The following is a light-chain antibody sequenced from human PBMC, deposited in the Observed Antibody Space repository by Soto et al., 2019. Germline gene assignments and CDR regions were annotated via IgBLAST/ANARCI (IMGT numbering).Light chain of an antibody. J-gene: IGLJ1*01. V-gene: IGLV2-14*01. CDR3: SSYTSSSTDV. CDR1: GSDVGFSNY. CDR2: DVS. Sequence: QSALTQPASVSGSPGQSITISCTGTGSDVGFSNYVFWYQQHPGKAPKLIISDVSNRPSGVSNRFSGSKSGNTASLTISGLQAEDEADYYCSSYTSSSTDVFGTGTKVTVL.